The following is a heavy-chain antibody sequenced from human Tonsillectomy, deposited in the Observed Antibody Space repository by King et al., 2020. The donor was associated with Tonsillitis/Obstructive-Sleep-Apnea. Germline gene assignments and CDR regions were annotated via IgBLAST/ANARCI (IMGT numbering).Heavy chain of an antibody. CDR3: VSNLDV. CDR2: IKQDGSEK. J-gene: IGHJ6*04. Sequence: VQLVESGGGLVLPGGSLRLSCAASGFKFSGYCMTWVRQAPGKGLEGGGNIKQDGSEKKYVESVKGRFTISRDNARKSLYLQMNSLRVEDTGVYSCVSNLDVWGKGTTVTVSS. V-gene: IGHV3-7*02. CDR1: GFKFSGYC. D-gene: IGHD1-20*01.